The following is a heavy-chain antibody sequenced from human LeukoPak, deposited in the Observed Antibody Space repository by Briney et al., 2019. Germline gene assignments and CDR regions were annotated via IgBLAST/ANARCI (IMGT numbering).Heavy chain of an antibody. CDR3: ARGPLNWNDHFFDY. CDR1: GGSISSYY. V-gene: IGHV4-59*01. CDR2: IYYSGST. D-gene: IGHD1-20*01. J-gene: IGHJ4*02. Sequence: PSETLSLTCTVSGGSISSYYWSWIWQPPGKGLEWIGYIYYSGSTNYNPSLRSRVTISVDTSKNQFSLKLSSLTAADTAVYYCARGPLNWNDHFFDYWGQGTLVTVSS.